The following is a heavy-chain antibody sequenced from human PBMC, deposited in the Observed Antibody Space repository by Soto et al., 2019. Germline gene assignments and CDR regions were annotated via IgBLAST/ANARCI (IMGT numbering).Heavy chain of an antibody. CDR2: ISSSSSYI. J-gene: IGHJ5*02. CDR3: ARDPQYQLLWMGWFDP. CDR1: GFTFSSYS. V-gene: IGHV3-21*01. D-gene: IGHD2-2*01. Sequence: GGSLRLSCAASGFTFSSYSMNWVRQAPGKGREWVSSISSSSSYIYYADSLKGRFTISRDNAKNSLYLQMNSLRAEDTAVYYCARDPQYQLLWMGWFDPWGQGTLVTVSS.